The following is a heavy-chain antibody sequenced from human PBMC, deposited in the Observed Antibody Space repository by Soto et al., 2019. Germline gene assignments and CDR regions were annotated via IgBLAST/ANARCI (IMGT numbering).Heavy chain of an antibody. CDR2: ISYDGSNK. V-gene: IGHV3-30-3*01. D-gene: IGHD3-3*01. CDR3: ARDRYYDFWSGFQQINWFDP. Sequence: GGSLRLSCVASGFTFSSYAMHWVRQAPGKGLEWVAVISYDGSNKYYADSVKGRFTISRDNSKNTLYLQMNSLRAEDTAVYYCARDRYYDFWSGFQQINWFDPWGQGTLVTVSS. CDR1: GFTFSSYA. J-gene: IGHJ5*02.